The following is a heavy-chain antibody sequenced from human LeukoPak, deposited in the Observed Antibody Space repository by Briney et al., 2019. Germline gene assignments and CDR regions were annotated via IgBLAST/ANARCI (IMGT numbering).Heavy chain of an antibody. J-gene: IGHJ4*02. CDR2: ISSSSSYI. Sequence: GGSLRLSCAASGFTFSSYSMNWVRQDPGKGLEWVSSISSSSSYIYYADSVKGRFTISRDNAKNSLYLQMNSLRAEDTAVYYCARGYYGSGSYYKYWGQGTLVTVSS. V-gene: IGHV3-21*01. CDR1: GFTFSSYS. CDR3: ARGYYGSGSYYKY. D-gene: IGHD3-10*01.